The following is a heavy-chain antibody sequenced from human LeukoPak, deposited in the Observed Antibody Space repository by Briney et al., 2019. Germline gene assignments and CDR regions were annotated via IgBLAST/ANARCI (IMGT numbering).Heavy chain of an antibody. J-gene: IGHJ4*02. Sequence: QTGGSLRLSCAASGFTFDDYAMHWVRQAPGKGLEWVSGISWNSGSIGYADSVKGRFTISRDNAKNSLYLQMNSLRAEDTALYYCAKDLYYYDSSGPFDYWGQGTLVTVSS. CDR3: AKDLYYYDSSGPFDY. CDR2: ISWNSGSI. CDR1: GFTFDDYA. D-gene: IGHD3-22*01. V-gene: IGHV3-9*01.